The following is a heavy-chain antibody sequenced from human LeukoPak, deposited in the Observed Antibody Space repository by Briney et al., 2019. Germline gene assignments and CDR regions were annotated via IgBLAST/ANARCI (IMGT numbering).Heavy chain of an antibody. CDR3: AASGSHYCFDP. V-gene: IGHV3-53*01. CDR1: RLTPSVNY. J-gene: IGHJ5*02. CDR2: IYTRGGT. Sequence: AGGSLSLSCAASRLTPSVNYIGWGRQAPGKGLEWVSVIYTRGGTSYADSVKGRFTISSDNSKNTLYLQMNALRAEDTAVYFYAASGSHYCFDPWGQGTLVTVSS. D-gene: IGHD3-10*01.